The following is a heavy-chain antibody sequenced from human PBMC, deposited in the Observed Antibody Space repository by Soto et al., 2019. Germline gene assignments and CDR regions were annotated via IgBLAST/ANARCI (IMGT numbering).Heavy chain of an antibody. Sequence: GGSLRLSCAASGFTFSSYWMSWVRQAPGKGLEWVANIKQDGSEKYYVDSVKGRFTISRDNAKNSLYLQMNSLRAEDTAVYYCARAPDYDFWSGYYMDVWGKGTTVTVSS. V-gene: IGHV3-7*01. CDR2: IKQDGSEK. CDR3: ARAPDYDFWSGYYMDV. J-gene: IGHJ6*03. D-gene: IGHD3-3*01. CDR1: GFTFSSYW.